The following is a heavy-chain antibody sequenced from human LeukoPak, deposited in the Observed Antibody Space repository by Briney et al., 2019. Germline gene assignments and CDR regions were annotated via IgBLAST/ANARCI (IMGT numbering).Heavy chain of an antibody. V-gene: IGHV3-48*03. D-gene: IGHD6-6*01. J-gene: IGHJ6*02. CDR2: ISSSGSIT. CDR3: ARDKASPFTYYGMDV. CDR1: RFTFSSYE. Sequence: PGGSLRLSCAASRFTFSSYEMHWVRRAPGKGLESVAYISSSGSITYYADSVKGRFTISRDNANNSLSLLMNSLRAEDTAVYYCARDKASPFTYYGMDVWGQGTTVTVSS.